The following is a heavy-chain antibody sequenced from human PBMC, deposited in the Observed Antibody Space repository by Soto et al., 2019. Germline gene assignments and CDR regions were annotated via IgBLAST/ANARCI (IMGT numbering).Heavy chain of an antibody. D-gene: IGHD5-12*01. Sequence: QGQLVQSGAEVKKPRASVKASCKASGYTFHLVGYTWVRQAPGQGLEWVGQISAFDANTAYGTNFQGRVSVRTDTTTSTAYIELRSLTAGDTAVYFCARTRRLYLNDDRGGYGASMEDSWGQGTLLSVSS. CDR1: GYTFHLVG. V-gene: IGHV1-18*01. CDR2: ISAFDANT. J-gene: IGHJ5*01. CDR3: ARTRRLYLNDDRGGYGASMEDS.